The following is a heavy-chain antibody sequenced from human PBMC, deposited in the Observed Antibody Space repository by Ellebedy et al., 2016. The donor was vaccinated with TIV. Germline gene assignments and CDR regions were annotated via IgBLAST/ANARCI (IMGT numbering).Heavy chain of an antibody. J-gene: IGHJ6*04. CDR3: AKDLGGRVVVPAARGMDV. CDR1: GSTFSSHA. Sequence: GGSLRLXCAASGSTFSSHAMNWVRQAPGKGLEWVSGISGSGGSTYYADSVKGRFTISRDNSKNTLYLQMNSLRAEDTAVYYCAKDLGGRVVVPAARGMDVWGKGTTVTVSS. V-gene: IGHV3-23*01. D-gene: IGHD2-2*01. CDR2: ISGSGGST.